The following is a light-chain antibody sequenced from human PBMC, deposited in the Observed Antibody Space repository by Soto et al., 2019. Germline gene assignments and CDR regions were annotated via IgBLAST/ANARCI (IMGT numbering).Light chain of an antibody. CDR2: DAS. Sequence: SPATLSLSPGERATLSCRASQSVSSFLAWYQQKPGQAPRLLIFDASNRATGIPARFSGSGTGTDFTLTISSLVPEDFAVYYCQHRSICPASFGQGTRLEIK. J-gene: IGKJ5*01. CDR3: QHRSICPAS. V-gene: IGKV3-11*01. CDR1: QSVSSF.